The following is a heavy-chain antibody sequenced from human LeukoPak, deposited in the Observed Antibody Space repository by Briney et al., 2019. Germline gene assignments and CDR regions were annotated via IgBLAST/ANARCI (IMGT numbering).Heavy chain of an antibody. CDR2: IYFSGST. V-gene: IGHV4-59*01. Sequence: SETLSLTCTVSGGSISSYYWSWIRQPPGKGLECIGYIYFSGSTNYSPSLKSRVTISVDTSKNQFSLMLTSVTAADTAVYYCARLRYSGYVKYYFDYWGQGTLVTVSS. CDR3: ARLRYSGYVKYYFDY. J-gene: IGHJ4*02. D-gene: IGHD5-12*01. CDR1: GGSISSYY.